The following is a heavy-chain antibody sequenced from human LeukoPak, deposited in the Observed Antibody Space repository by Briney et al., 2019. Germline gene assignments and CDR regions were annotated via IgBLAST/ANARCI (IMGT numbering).Heavy chain of an antibody. D-gene: IGHD1-26*01. CDR2: IYHSGST. V-gene: IGHV4-34*01. CDR1: GGSFSGYY. J-gene: IGHJ3*02. Sequence: SETLSLTCAVYGGSFSGYYWSWIRQPPGKGLEWIGEIYHSGSTYYNPSLKSRVTISVDTSKNQFSLKLSSVTAADTAVYYCARPTRELLYLCAFDIWGQGTMVTVSS. CDR3: ARPTRELLYLCAFDI.